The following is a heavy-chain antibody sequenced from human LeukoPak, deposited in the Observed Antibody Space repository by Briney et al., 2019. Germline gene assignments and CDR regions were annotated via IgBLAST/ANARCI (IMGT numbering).Heavy chain of an antibody. CDR2: INPSGGST. J-gene: IGHJ4*02. V-gene: IGHV1-46*01. CDR3: ASSQRALLNSSGWYYFDY. D-gene: IGHD6-19*01. CDR1: GYTFTSYY. Sequence: ASVKVSCKASGYTFTSYYMHWVRQAPGQGLEWMGIINPSGGSTSYAQKFQGRVTMTRDMSTSTVYMELSSLRSEDTAVYYCASSQRALLNSSGWYYFDYWGQGTLVTVSS.